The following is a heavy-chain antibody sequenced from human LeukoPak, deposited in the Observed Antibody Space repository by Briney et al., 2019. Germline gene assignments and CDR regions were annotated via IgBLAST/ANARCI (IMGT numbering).Heavy chain of an antibody. D-gene: IGHD3-22*01. CDR1: GISFASYW. J-gene: IGHJ4*02. Sequence: GGSLRLSCAASGISFASYWVTWVRQAPGKGLEWVANIGQDGTETVYVGSVKGRFTISRDNARKLLFLQMNSLRAEDTAVYYCAIPSSYDGSRYYQAYWGQGTLVSVSS. CDR2: IGQDGTET. V-gene: IGHV3-7*01. CDR3: AIPSSYDGSRYYQAY.